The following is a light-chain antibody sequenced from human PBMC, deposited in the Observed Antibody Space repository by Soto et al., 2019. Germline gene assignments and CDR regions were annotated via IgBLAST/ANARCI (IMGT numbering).Light chain of an antibody. CDR2: DES. CDR3: QQRSSWPLT. J-gene: IGKJ4*01. CDR1: QSVSRY. Sequence: EIVLTQSPATLSLSPGERATLSCRASQSVSRYLAWYQQKPGQAPGLVIYDESNRATGIPARFSGSGSGTDFTLTISSLEPEDFAVYYCQQRSSWPLTFGGGTKV. V-gene: IGKV3-11*01.